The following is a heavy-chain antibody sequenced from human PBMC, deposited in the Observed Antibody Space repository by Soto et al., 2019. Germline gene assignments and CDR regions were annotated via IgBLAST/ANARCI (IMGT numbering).Heavy chain of an antibody. CDR2: IYPGDSDT. CDR1: GYSFTSYW. V-gene: IGHV5-51*01. Sequence: GESLKISCKGSGYSFTSYWIGWVRQMPGKGLEWMGIIYPGDSDTRYSPSFQGQVTISADKSISTAYLQWSSLKASDTAMYYCARTPPGCSSTSCYEFDYWGQGTLVTVSS. D-gene: IGHD2-2*01. CDR3: ARTPPGCSSTSCYEFDY. J-gene: IGHJ4*02.